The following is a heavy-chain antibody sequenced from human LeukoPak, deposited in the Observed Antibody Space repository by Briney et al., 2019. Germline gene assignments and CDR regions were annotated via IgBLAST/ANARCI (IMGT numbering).Heavy chain of an antibody. D-gene: IGHD3-22*01. CDR3: AKAQGYYYDSSGYFDY. CDR2: ISWNSGSI. CDR1: GFTFDDYA. Sequence: GGSLRLSCAASGFTFDDYAMHWVRQAPGKGLEWVSGISWNSGSIGYADSVKGRFTISRDNAKNSLYLQINSLRAEDTALYYCAKAQGYYYDSSGYFDYWGQGTLVTVSS. V-gene: IGHV3-9*01. J-gene: IGHJ4*02.